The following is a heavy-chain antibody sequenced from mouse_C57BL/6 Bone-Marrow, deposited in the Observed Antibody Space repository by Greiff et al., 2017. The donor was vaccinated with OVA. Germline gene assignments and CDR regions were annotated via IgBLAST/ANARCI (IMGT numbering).Heavy chain of an antibody. CDR1: GYSITSGYY. CDR3: ARDRLRGAY. Sequence: DVKLEESGPGLVKPSQSLSLTCSVTGYSITSGYYWNWIRQFPGNKLEWMGYISYDGSNNYNPSLKNRISITRDTSKNQFFLKLNSVTTEDTATYYCARDRLRGAYWGQGTLVTVSA. J-gene: IGHJ3*01. CDR2: ISYDGSN. D-gene: IGHD2-4*01. V-gene: IGHV3-6*01.